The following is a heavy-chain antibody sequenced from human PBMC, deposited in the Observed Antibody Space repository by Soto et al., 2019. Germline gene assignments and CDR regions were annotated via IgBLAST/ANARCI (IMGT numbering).Heavy chain of an antibody. D-gene: IGHD6-13*01. J-gene: IGHJ4*02. CDR3: SRGLYSRSLYYFDY. Sequence: ASVKVSCKASGYTFTSYGISWVRQAPGQGLEWMGWISAYNGNKNYAQKLQGRVTMTTDTSTSTAYMELRSLRSDDTALYYCSRGLYSRSLYYFDYLGQGTLVTVSS. CDR1: GYTFTSYG. CDR2: ISAYNGNK. V-gene: IGHV1-18*01.